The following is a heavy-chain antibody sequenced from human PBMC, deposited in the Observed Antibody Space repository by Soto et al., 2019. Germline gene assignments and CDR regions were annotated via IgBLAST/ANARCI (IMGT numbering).Heavy chain of an antibody. CDR1: GFTFSTYN. D-gene: IGHD5-12*01. CDR2: ISTGSSYI. J-gene: IGHJ5*02. Sequence: GGSLRLSCAASGFTFSTYNMNWVRQAPGKGLEWVSSISTGSSYIYYADSVKGRFTISRDNAQNSLYLQMNSLRAEDTAVYYCARDRDGYNSNWFDPWGQGTLVTVYS. V-gene: IGHV3-21*01. CDR3: ARDRDGYNSNWFDP.